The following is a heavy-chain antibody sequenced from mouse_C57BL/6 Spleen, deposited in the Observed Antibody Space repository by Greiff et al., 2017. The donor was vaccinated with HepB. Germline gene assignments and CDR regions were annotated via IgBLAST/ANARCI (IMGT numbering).Heavy chain of an antibody. D-gene: IGHD1-1*01. J-gene: IGHJ2*01. CDR1: GFTFSSYA. CDR3: AREVTTVVALDY. CDR2: ISDGGSYT. V-gene: IGHV5-4*01. Sequence: EVKLMESGGGLVKPGGSLKLSCAASGFTFSSYAMSWVRQTPEKRLEWVATISDGGSYTYYPDNVKGRFTISRDNAKNNLYLQMSHLKSEDTAMYYCAREVTTVVALDYWGQGTTLTVSS.